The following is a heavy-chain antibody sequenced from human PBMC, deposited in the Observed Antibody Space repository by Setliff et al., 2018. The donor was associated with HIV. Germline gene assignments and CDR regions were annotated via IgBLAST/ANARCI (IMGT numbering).Heavy chain of an antibody. J-gene: IGHJ3*02. CDR2: SNPNSGDT. V-gene: IGHV1-2*02. CDR1: GYTFTDYS. D-gene: IGHD2-2*01. CDR3: ARPLVVPAAMSEGVAFDI. Sequence: ASVKVSCKASGYTFTDYSIHWVRQAPGQGLEWMGWSNPNSGDTKYAQNFQGRVTMNRDTSVSTAYMELSRLRSDDTAVYYCARPLVVPAAMSEGVAFDIWGQGTMVTVSS.